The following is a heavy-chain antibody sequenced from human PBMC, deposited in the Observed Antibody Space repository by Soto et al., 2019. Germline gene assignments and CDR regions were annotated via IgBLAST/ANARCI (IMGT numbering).Heavy chain of an antibody. Sequence: SQTLSLTCAISGDSVSSNSAAWNRIRQSPSRGLEWLGRTYYRSKWYNDYAVSVKSRITINPDTSKNQFSLKLSSVTAADTAVYYCARGIEGWYQGRYYYGMDVWGQGNTVTVSS. D-gene: IGHD6-19*01. CDR1: GDSVSSNSAA. CDR2: TYYRSKWYN. J-gene: IGHJ6*02. CDR3: ARGIEGWYQGRYYYGMDV. V-gene: IGHV6-1*01.